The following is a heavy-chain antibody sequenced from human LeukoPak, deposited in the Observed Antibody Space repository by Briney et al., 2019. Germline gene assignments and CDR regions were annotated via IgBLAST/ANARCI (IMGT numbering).Heavy chain of an antibody. Sequence: GGSLRLSCAASGFTFSSYEMNWVRQAPGKGLEWVSYISSGSSTIYYADSVKGRFTISRDNAKNSLYLQMNSLRAEDTAVYYCARDSVQVEDIVVVPAAMDVWGQGTTVTVSS. CDR2: ISSGSSTI. J-gene: IGHJ6*02. D-gene: IGHD2-2*01. CDR1: GFTFSSYE. V-gene: IGHV3-48*03. CDR3: ARDSVQVEDIVVVPAAMDV.